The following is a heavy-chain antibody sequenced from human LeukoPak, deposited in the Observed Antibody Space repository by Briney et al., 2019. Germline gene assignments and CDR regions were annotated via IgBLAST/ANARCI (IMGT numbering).Heavy chain of an antibody. CDR1: GFSFSNYG. J-gene: IGHJ6*02. CDR2: IQTDGNPK. V-gene: IGHV3-33*01. Sequence: GRSLRLSCAASGFSFSNYGIHWVRQAPGKGLEWVSFIQTDGNPKYYADSVRGRFTISRDNSKKTCYLQMDSLRVEDTAIYYCAREMSTEIIGGMDVRGQGTTVTVTS. CDR3: AREMSTEIIGGMDV. D-gene: IGHD2-8*02.